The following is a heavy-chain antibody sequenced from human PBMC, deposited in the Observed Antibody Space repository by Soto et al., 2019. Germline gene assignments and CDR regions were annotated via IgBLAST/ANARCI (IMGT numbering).Heavy chain of an antibody. CDR1: GGDFINYG. D-gene: IGHD3-22*01. CDR2: IIPIFGSA. CDR3: ARDRYYDGVGYHYESAY. V-gene: IGHV1-69*01. Sequence: QVQLLHSGAEVKKPGSPVKDSCKASGGDFINYGISWVRRAPGQGLGWMGGIIPIFGSANYAQKFQGRVTIAADESTTTAYMELTTLTSEDTAVYYCARDRYYDGVGYHYESAYWGQGTLVTVSS. J-gene: IGHJ4*02.